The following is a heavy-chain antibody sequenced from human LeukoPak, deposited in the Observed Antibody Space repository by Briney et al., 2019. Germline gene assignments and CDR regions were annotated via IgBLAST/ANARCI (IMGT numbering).Heavy chain of an antibody. J-gene: IGHJ3*02. CDR3: ARVPLEAHIVVVPAAPEAAFDI. CDR1: GYTFTTSG. CDR2: INVYNGNT. V-gene: IGHV1-18*01. D-gene: IGHD2-2*01. Sequence: ASVKVSCKASGYTFTTSGINWVRQAPGQGLEWMGCINVYNGNTNYAQKFQGRITMTRDTSTSTAYMELSSLRSEDTAAYYCARVPLEAHIVVVPAAPEAAFDIWGQGTMVTVSS.